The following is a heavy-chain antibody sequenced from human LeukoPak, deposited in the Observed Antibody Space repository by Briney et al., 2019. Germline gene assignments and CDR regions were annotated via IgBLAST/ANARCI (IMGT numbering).Heavy chain of an antibody. D-gene: IGHD3-3*01. CDR3: ARDFYDVGY. J-gene: IGHJ4*02. Sequence: GRSLRLSCAASGFTFSSYAMHWVRQAPGKGLEWVAVISYDGSDKYYADSVKGRFTISRDNSQNTLYLQVNSLRGEDTAVYYCARDFYDVGYWGQGTLVTVSS. V-gene: IGHV3-30*04. CDR1: GFTFSSYA. CDR2: ISYDGSDK.